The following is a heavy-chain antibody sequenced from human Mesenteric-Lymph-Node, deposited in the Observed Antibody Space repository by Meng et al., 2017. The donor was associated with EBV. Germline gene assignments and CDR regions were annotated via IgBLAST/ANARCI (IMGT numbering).Heavy chain of an antibody. CDR3: ARPEQWVGAPPFDP. V-gene: IGHV1-69*01. D-gene: IGHD6-19*01. CDR2: IVPIFGTT. J-gene: IGHJ5*02. Sequence: QARLGQSGAWVRNPGSSVQFSLRASVAPVWSWNICWGRQAPGQGLGWMGWIVPIFGTTNYEQKFQGRVTITADESTSTAYVEVRSLTSEDTAVYYCARPEQWVGAPPFDPWGQGTLVTVSS. CDR1: VAPVWSWN.